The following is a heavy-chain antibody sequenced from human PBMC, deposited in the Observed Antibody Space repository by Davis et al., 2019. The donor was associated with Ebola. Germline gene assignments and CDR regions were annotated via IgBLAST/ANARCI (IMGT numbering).Heavy chain of an antibody. D-gene: IGHD3-10*01. J-gene: IGHJ6*02. CDR2: ISAYNGNT. V-gene: IGHV1-18*01. Sequence: ASVKVSCKASGYTFTSYGISWVRQAPGQGLEWMGWISAYNGNTNYAQKLQGRVTMTTDTSTSTAYMELRSLRSDDTAVYYCARWFRGSRVYYGMDVWGQGTTVTVSS. CDR1: GYTFTSYG. CDR3: ARWFRGSRVYYGMDV.